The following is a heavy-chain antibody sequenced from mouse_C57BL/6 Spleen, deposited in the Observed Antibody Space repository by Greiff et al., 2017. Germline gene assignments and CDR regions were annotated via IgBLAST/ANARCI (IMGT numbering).Heavy chain of an antibody. CDR3: AKITTVVATDYAMDY. CDR2: ILPGSGST. CDR1: GYTFTGYW. J-gene: IGHJ4*01. Sequence: QVQLKQSGAELMKPGASVTLSCKATGYTFTGYWLEWVKQRPGHGLEWIGEILPGSGSTNYNEKFKGKATFTADSSSNTSYMQLSSLTTDDSAIYYCAKITTVVATDYAMDYWGQGTSVTVSS. V-gene: IGHV1-9*01. D-gene: IGHD1-1*01.